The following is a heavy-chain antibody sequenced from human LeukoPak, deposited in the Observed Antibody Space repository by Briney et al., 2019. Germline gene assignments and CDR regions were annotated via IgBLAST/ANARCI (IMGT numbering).Heavy chain of an antibody. V-gene: IGHV3-48*03. CDR3: ARGSMVRGRITTVKFDY. D-gene: IGHD3-10*01. J-gene: IGHJ4*02. CDR1: GFTFSSYE. CDR2: INSSDSTI. Sequence: GGSLRLSCAASGFTFSSYEMNWVRQAPGKGLEWVSYINSSDSTIYYADSVKGRFTISRDNAKNSLYLQMNSLRAEDSAVYYCARGSMVRGRITTVKFDYWGQGTLVTVSS.